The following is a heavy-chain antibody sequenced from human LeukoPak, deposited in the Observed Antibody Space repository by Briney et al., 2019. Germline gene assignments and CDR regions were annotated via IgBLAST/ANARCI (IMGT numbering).Heavy chain of an antibody. CDR2: IRYDGSNK. Sequence: PGGSLRLSCAASGLTFSSYGMHWVRQAPGKGLEWVAFIRYDGSNKYYADSVKGRFTISRDNSKNTLYLQMNSLRAEDTAVYYCAKGSRGVSGYVVDYWGQGTLVTVSS. J-gene: IGHJ4*02. D-gene: IGHD5-12*01. CDR1: GLTFSSYG. CDR3: AKGSRGVSGYVVDY. V-gene: IGHV3-30*02.